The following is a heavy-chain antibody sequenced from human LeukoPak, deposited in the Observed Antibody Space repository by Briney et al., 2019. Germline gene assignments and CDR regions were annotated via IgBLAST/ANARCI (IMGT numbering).Heavy chain of an antibody. Sequence: SETLSLTCTVSGGSISSYYWSWIRQPPGKGLEWIGYIYYSGSTNYNPSLKSRVTISVDTSKNQFSLKLSSVTAADTAVYYCARHSDYESAIAYWGQGTLVTVSS. CDR3: ARHSDYESAIAY. V-gene: IGHV4-59*01. CDR2: IYYSGST. D-gene: IGHD3-16*01. J-gene: IGHJ4*02. CDR1: GGSISSYY.